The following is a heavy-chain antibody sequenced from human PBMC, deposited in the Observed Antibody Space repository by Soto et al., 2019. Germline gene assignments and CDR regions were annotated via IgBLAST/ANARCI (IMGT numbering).Heavy chain of an antibody. Sequence: TVGSLRHSWAASGLTCSSYGMRWVRQAPGKGLEWVAVIWYDGSNKYYADSVKGRFTISRDNSKNTLYLQMNSLRAEDTAVYYCARGAHGSGSYLDYWGQGTLVTVSS. CDR1: GLTCSSYG. CDR3: ARGAHGSGSYLDY. J-gene: IGHJ4*02. V-gene: IGHV3-33*01. D-gene: IGHD3-10*01. CDR2: IWYDGSNK.